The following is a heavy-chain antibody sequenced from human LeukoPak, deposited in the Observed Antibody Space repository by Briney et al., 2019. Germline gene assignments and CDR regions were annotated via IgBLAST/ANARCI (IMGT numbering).Heavy chain of an antibody. J-gene: IGHJ5*02. CDR1: GFTFSSYA. V-gene: IGHV3-23*01. Sequence: GGSLRLSCATSGFTFSSYAMSWVRQAPGKGLEWVSAISGSGASTCYADSVKGRFTISRDNSKDALYLQMNSLRAEDTALYYGAKERQERFLDHRCWFDPWGQGALVTVSS. CDR2: ISGSGAST. CDR3: AKERQERFLDHRCWFDP. D-gene: IGHD3-3*01.